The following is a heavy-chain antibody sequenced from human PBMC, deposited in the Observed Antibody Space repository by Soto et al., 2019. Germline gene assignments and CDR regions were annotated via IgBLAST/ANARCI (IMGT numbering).Heavy chain of an antibody. D-gene: IGHD3-10*01. CDR2: INSDGSST. CDR1: GFTFSTYW. CDR3: ARDQLLSFGNPPGWFDP. J-gene: IGHJ5*02. V-gene: IGHV3-74*03. Sequence: GGSLRLSCVASGFTFSTYWMHWVRQAPGEGLVWISRINSDGSSTVYADSVKGRFTISRDNAKNTLYLQMDSLRAEDTAVYYCARDQLLSFGNPPGWFDPWGQGTLVTVSS.